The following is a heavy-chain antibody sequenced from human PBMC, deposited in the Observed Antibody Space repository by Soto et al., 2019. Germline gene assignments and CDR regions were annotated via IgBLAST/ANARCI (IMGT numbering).Heavy chain of an antibody. CDR2: IGGRGDNT. Sequence: GGSLRLSCAASGLTFSNYAMSWVRQAPGKGLEWVSSIGGRGDNTYYADSVEGRFTISRDNSKNTLYLQMNGLRAEDTAVYYCAKGLTMIVVVSARFDYWGQGTLVTVSS. J-gene: IGHJ4*02. CDR1: GLTFSNYA. V-gene: IGHV3-23*01. CDR3: AKGLTMIVVVSARFDY. D-gene: IGHD3-22*01.